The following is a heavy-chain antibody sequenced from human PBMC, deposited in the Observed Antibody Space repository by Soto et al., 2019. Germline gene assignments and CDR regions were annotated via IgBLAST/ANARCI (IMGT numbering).Heavy chain of an antibody. V-gene: IGHV5-10-1*01. D-gene: IGHD5-12*01. CDR3: ARQIYESDKGPNCQYYFDS. Sequence: GESLKISCKGSGYSFAGYWITWVRQKPGKGLEWMGRIDPSDSQTYYSPSFRGHVTISVTKSITTVFLQWSSLRASDTAMYYCARQIYESDKGPNCQYYFDSWGQGTPVTVSA. CDR2: IDPSDSQT. J-gene: IGHJ4*02. CDR1: GYSFAGYW.